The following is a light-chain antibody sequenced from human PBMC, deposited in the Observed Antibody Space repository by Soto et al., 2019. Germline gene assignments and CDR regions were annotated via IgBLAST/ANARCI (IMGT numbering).Light chain of an antibody. CDR1: SNDVGGYIY. CDR3: TSYTSTIPYV. CDR2: EVS. V-gene: IGLV2-14*01. J-gene: IGLJ1*01. Sequence: QSDLAQPASVVGSAGQSITIYCTGFSNDVGGYIYVSWYQQHPGQAPKLIIYEVSDRPSGVSPRFSGSKSGNTASLTISGLQVEDEADYFCTSYTSTIPYVFGSGTKVTV.